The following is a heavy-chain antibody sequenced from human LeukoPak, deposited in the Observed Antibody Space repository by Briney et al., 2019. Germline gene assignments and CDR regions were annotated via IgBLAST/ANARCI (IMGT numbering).Heavy chain of an antibody. CDR2: ISGSGGST. D-gene: IGHD6-13*01. Sequence: PGGSLRLSCAASGFSFSGYPMNWVRQAPGKGLEWVSAISGSGGSTYYADSVKGRFTISRDNSKNTLYLQMNSLRAEDTAVYYCAKGKKAAAGSSNDYWGQGTLVTVSS. J-gene: IGHJ4*02. V-gene: IGHV3-23*01. CDR3: AKGKKAAAGSSNDY. CDR1: GFSFSGYP.